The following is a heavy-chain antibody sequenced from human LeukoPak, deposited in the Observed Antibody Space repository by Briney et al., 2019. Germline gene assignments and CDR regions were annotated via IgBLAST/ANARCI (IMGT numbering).Heavy chain of an antibody. Sequence: GGSLRLSCAASGFTFSSYGMNWVRQAPGKGLEWVASIWYDGSNKYYADSVKGRFTISRDNSKNTLYLQMNSLRPEDTAVYYCARYRSYSSGYYGRSLDYWGQGTLVTGSS. CDR1: GFTFSSYG. CDR2: IWYDGSNK. D-gene: IGHD3-22*01. J-gene: IGHJ4*01. CDR3: ARYRSYSSGYYGRSLDY. V-gene: IGHV3-33*01.